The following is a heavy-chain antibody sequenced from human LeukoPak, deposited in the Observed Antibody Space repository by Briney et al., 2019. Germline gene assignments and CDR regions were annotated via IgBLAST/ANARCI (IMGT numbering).Heavy chain of an antibody. CDR1: GYTFTSRY. CDR2: INPSGGST. CDR3: AREGLQGDFDY. D-gene: IGHD3-16*01. J-gene: IGHJ4*02. Sequence: ASVKVSCKAYGYTFTSRYIHWVRQAPGQGLEWMGVINPSGGSTSYAQNFQGRVTMTRDTSTSTVYMESSSLRSEDTVVYYCAREGLQGDFDYWGQGTLVTVSS. V-gene: IGHV1-46*01.